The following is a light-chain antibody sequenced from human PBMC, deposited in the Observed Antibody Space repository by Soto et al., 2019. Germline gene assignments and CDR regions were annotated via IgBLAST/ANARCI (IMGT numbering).Light chain of an antibody. J-gene: IGKJ1*01. CDR1: QSLLHSNGYNY. CDR2: LGS. CDR3: MQALQTPPT. V-gene: IGKV2-28*01. Sequence: DIVMTQSPLSLPVTPGEPASISCRSSQSLLHSNGYNYLDWYLQKPGQSPQLLIYLGSNRASGVPDRFSGSGSGTDFTLKISRVEGEDVGVYYCMQALQTPPTFGQGTKVEIK.